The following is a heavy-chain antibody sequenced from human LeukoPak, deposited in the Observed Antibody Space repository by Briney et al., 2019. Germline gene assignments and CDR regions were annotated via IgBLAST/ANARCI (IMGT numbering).Heavy chain of an antibody. D-gene: IGHD6-13*01. CDR3: ARNGAAGSPNRFFNWFDP. Sequence: ASVKVSCKASGYTFTGYYMHWVRQAPGQGLEWMGWINPNSGGTNYAQKFQGRVTMTRDTSISTAYMELSRLRSDDAAVYYCARNGAAGSPNRFFNWFDPWGQGTLVTVSS. CDR2: INPNSGGT. J-gene: IGHJ5*02. V-gene: IGHV1-2*02. CDR1: GYTFTGYY.